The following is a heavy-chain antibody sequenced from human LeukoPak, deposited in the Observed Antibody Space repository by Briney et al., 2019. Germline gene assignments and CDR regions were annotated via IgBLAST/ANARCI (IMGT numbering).Heavy chain of an antibody. D-gene: IGHD1-1*01. CDR2: ISSSSSTI. CDR3: ARGTGTTDHYYYYMDV. Sequence: GGSLRLSCAASGFTFSSYSLNWVRQASGKGLEWVSYISSSSSTIYYADSVKGRFTISRDNAKNSLYLQMNSLRAEDTAVYYCARGTGTTDHYYYYMDVWAKGPRSPSP. J-gene: IGHJ6*03. CDR1: GFTFSSYS. V-gene: IGHV3-48*01.